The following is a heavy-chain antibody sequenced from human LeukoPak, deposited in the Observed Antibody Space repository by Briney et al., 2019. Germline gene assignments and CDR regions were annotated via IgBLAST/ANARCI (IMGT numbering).Heavy chain of an antibody. V-gene: IGHV1-18*04. D-gene: IGHD3-10*01. CDR2: ISAYNGNT. CDR1: GYTFTIYG. CDR3: ARPQYYYGSGSYGGGYYFDY. J-gene: IGHJ4*02. Sequence: ASVTVCCTSSGYTFTIYGISWVRQAPGQGLEWMGWISAYNGNTNYSQEVPGRGTMTTDTSTSTAYMELRSLRSDDTAVYYCARPQYYYGSGSYGGGYYFDYWGQGTLVTVSS.